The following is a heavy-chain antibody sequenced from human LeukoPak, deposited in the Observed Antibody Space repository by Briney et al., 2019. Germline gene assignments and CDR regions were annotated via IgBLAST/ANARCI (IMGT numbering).Heavy chain of an antibody. CDR1: GFTFSSYA. CDR3: AKGGGSGSYRNWFDS. J-gene: IGHJ5*01. Sequence: GGSLRLSCAASGFTFSSYAMSWVRQAPGKGLERVSAISGSGVSTYYADSVKGRFTISRDNSRNTLYLQMNSLRAEDTAVYYCAKGGGSGSYRNWFDSWGQGTLVTVSS. CDR2: ISGSGVST. V-gene: IGHV3-23*01. D-gene: IGHD3-10*01.